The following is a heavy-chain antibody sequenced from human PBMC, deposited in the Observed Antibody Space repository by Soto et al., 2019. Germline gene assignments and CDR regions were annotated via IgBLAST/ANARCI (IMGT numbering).Heavy chain of an antibody. D-gene: IGHD2-2*01. J-gene: IGHJ6*04. Sequence: PGESLKISCEACGYSFTTHWIGWVRRMPGKGLEWMGIIYPGDSDTRYSPSFQGQVVISVDKSIDTAYLQWSSLKASDTAIYYCARHGVGVPAAVWGKGTRVTVAS. CDR1: GYSFTTHW. CDR2: IYPGDSDT. CDR3: ARHGVGVPAAV. V-gene: IGHV5-51*01.